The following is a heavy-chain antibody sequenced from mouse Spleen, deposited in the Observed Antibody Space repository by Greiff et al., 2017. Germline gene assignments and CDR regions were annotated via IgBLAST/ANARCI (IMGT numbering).Heavy chain of an antibody. Sequence: EVKLVESGGGLVKPGGSLKLSCAASGFAFSSYDMSWVRQTPEKRLEWVAYISSGGGSTYYPDTVKGRFTISRDNAKNTLYLQMSSLKSEDTAMYYCARHAVAFDYWGQGTTLTVSS. CDR1: GFAFSSYD. CDR3: ARHAVAFDY. CDR2: ISSGGGST. J-gene: IGHJ2*01. V-gene: IGHV5-12-1*01. D-gene: IGHD1-1*02.